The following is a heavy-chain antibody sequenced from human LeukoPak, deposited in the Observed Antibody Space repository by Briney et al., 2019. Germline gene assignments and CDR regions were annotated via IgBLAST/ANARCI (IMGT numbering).Heavy chain of an antibody. J-gene: IGHJ4*02. CDR2: INPNSGGT. V-gene: IGHV1-2*02. D-gene: IGHD3-10*01. CDR3: ARGESITMVRGVIRRYTPFDY. Sequence: ASVKVSCKASGYTFTGYYMHWVRQAPGQGLEWMGWINPNSGGTNYAQKFQGRVTMTRDTSISTAYMELSRLRSDDTAVYYCARGESITMVRGVIRRYTPFDYWGQGTLVTVSS. CDR1: GYTFTGYY.